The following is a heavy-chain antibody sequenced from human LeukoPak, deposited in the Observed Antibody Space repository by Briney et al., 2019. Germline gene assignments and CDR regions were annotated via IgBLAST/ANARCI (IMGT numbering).Heavy chain of an antibody. J-gene: IGHJ4*02. Sequence: SETLSLTCTVSGGSISTYYWTWLRQPPGKGLEWMDNNYYSGSTNYTPSLSSRVTISQDTSKNQFSLKRSSVTAADTAVYYCARGPAGPYYFDYWGQGTLVTVSS. CDR1: GGSISTYY. D-gene: IGHD2-2*01. CDR2: NYYSGST. CDR3: ARGPAGPYYFDY. V-gene: IGHV4-59*01.